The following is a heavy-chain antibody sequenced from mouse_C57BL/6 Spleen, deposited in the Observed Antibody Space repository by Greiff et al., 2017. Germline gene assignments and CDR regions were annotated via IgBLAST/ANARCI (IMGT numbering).Heavy chain of an antibody. CDR2: IRLKSDNYAT. J-gene: IGHJ3*01. Sequence: EVQGVESGGGLVQPGGSMKLSCVASGFTFSNYWMNWVRQSPEKGLEWVAQIRLKSDNYATHYVESVKGRFTISRDDSKSSVYLQMNNLRAEDTGIYYCTYYGSSWFAYWGQGTLVTVSA. D-gene: IGHD1-1*01. V-gene: IGHV6-3*01. CDR1: GFTFSNYW. CDR3: TYYGSSWFAY.